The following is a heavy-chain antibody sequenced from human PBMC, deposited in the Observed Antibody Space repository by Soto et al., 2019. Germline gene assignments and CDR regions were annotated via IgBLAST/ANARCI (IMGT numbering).Heavy chain of an antibody. J-gene: IGHJ4*02. D-gene: IGHD1-26*01. Sequence: QVQLVESGGGVVQPGRSLRLSCAASGFTFSSYGMHWVRQAPGKGLEWVAVISYDGSNQYDADSVEGRFTISRDNSKNILHLQMHSLRPEDTAVYYCARDGHLGASHYYFDYGGQGTLVTVSS. CDR2: ISYDGSNQ. V-gene: IGHV3-30*03. CDR1: GFTFSSYG. CDR3: ARDGHLGASHYYFDY.